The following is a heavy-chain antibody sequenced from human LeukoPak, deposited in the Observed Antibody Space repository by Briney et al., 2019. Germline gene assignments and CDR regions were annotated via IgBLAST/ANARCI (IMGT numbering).Heavy chain of an antibody. CDR3: ARDLSQHGDAFDI. CDR1: GFTLSSFN. Sequence: GGSLRLSCAASGFTLSSFNMNWVRQAPGKGLEWVSSISSSGSYIYYADSVKGRFTISRDNAKNSLYLQMNSLRAEDTAVYYCARDLSQHGDAFDIWGQGTMVTVSS. CDR2: ISSSGSYI. J-gene: IGHJ3*02. V-gene: IGHV3-21*01. D-gene: IGHD6-13*01.